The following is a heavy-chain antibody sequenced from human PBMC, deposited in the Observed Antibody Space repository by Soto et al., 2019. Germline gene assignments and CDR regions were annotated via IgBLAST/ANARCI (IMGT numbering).Heavy chain of an antibody. Sequence: GGSLRLSCAASGFIFKMYWMHWVRQSPGKGLVWISRIYNDGTYSDYADSVRGRFTISRDNVNDTLYLQMNNLRAEDSGLYYCTRGPRPISTGAGAYWGQGTQVTVSS. D-gene: IGHD3-10*01. CDR1: GFIFKMYW. CDR2: IYNDGTYS. J-gene: IGHJ4*02. V-gene: IGHV3-74*01. CDR3: TRGPRPISTGAGAY.